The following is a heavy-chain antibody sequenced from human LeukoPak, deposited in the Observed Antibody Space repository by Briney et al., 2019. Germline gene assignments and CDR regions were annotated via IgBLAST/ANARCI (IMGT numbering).Heavy chain of an antibody. D-gene: IGHD3-9*01. CDR3: ARDLMTGYHLDV. CDR1: GFTFSSYS. Sequence: KTGGSLRLSCAASGFTFSSYSMNWVRQAPGKGLEWVSSISSSSSYIYYADSVKGRFTISRDNAKNSLYLQMNSLRAEDTAVYYCARDLMTGYHLDVWGQGTTVTVSS. V-gene: IGHV3-21*01. J-gene: IGHJ6*02. CDR2: ISSSSSYI.